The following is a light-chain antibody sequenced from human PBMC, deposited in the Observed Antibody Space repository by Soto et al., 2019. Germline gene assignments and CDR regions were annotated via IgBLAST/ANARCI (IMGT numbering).Light chain of an antibody. CDR3: QYYDPLRP. CDR2: GAS. CDR1: QRVDSTY. V-gene: IGKV3-20*01. Sequence: IVWTQSPGTLYLSPGERATLSCRASQRVDSTYLTWYQQKPGQAPRLLIYGASGRATGIPDRFSGSGYGTDFTLTISRLEAEDFAVYFWQYYDPLRPFGQGTKADIK. J-gene: IGKJ1*01.